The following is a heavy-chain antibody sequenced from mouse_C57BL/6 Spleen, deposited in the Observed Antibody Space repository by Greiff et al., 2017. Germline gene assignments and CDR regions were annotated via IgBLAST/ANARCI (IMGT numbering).Heavy chain of an antibody. Sequence: EVMLVESGGGLVQPGGSMKLSCAASGFTFSDAWMDWVRQSPEKGLEWVAEIRNKANNHAKYYAESVKGRFTISRDDSKSGVYLQMNSLRAEDTGNYCCTADVGGYFDVWGTGTTVTVSS. J-gene: IGHJ1*03. CDR2: IRNKANNHAK. V-gene: IGHV6-6*01. CDR3: TADVGGYFDV. CDR1: GFTFSDAW.